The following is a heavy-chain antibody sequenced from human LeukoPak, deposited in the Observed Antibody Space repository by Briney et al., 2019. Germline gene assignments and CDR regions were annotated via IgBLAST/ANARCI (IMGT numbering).Heavy chain of an antibody. Sequence: GGSLRLSCAASGFTFSNYWMHWVRQAPGKGLVWVSRINSDGTNTTYADSVKGRFTISRDNAKNTLYLQMNILRAEDTAVYYCARVPGYTYGSGDYWGQGTLLIVSS. CDR2: INSDGTNT. J-gene: IGHJ4*02. V-gene: IGHV3-74*01. CDR3: ARVPGYTYGSGDY. CDR1: GFTFSNYW. D-gene: IGHD5-18*01.